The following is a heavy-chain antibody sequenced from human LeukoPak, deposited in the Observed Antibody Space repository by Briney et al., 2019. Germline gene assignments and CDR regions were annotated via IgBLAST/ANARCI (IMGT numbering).Heavy chain of an antibody. CDR2: ISSSGSTI. CDR1: GFTFSSYE. J-gene: IGHJ4*02. CDR3: ARDGGWLQHFDY. V-gene: IGHV3-48*03. D-gene: IGHD5-24*01. Sequence: PGGSLRLSCAASGFTFSSYEMNWVRQAPGKGLEWVSYISSSGSTIYYADSVKGRFTISRDNAKNSLYLQMNSLRAEDTAVYYCARDGGWLQHFDYWGQGTLVTVSS.